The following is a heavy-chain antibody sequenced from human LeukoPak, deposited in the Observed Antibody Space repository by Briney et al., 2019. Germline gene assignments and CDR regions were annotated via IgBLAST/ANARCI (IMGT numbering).Heavy chain of an antibody. J-gene: IGHJ4*02. CDR2: IYYSGST. CDR1: GGSISSSSYY. Sequence: SETLSLTCTVSGGSISSSSYYWGWTRQPPGKGLEWIGSIYYSGSTYYNPSLKSRVTISVDTSKNQFSLKLSSVTAADTAVYYCARALYCSGGSCNIDYWGQGTLVTVSS. D-gene: IGHD2-15*01. V-gene: IGHV4-39*07. CDR3: ARALYCSGGSCNIDY.